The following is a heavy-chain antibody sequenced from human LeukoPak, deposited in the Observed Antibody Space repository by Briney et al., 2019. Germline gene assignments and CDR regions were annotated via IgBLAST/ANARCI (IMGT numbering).Heavy chain of an antibody. V-gene: IGHV1-18*01. J-gene: IGHJ6*02. CDR1: GYTFTSYG. CDR3: ASDSSGYLALHYYYYGMDV. CDR2: ISVYNGNT. D-gene: IGHD3-22*01. Sequence: GGSVKVSCKASGYTFTSYGISWVRQAPGQGLEWMGWISVYNGNTNYAQKLQGRVTMTTDTSTSTAYMELRSLRSDDTAVYYCASDSSGYLALHYYYYGMDVWGQGTTVTVSS.